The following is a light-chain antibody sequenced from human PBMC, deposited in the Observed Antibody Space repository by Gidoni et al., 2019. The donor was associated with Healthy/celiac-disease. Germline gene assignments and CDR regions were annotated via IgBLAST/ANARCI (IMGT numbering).Light chain of an antibody. V-gene: IGLV1-47*01. CDR1: SSNIGSNY. Sequence: QSVLTQPPSASGTPGQRVTISCSGSSSNIGSNYVYWYQQLPGTAPNLLFYRNHQRPSGVPARFSGSKSGTSASLAISGLRSEDEADYYCAAWDDSLSGHWVFGGGTKLTVL. CDR3: AAWDDSLSGHWV. J-gene: IGLJ3*02. CDR2: RNH.